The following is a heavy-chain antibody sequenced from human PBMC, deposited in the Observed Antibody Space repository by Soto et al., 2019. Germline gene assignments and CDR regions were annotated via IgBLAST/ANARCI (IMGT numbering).Heavy chain of an antibody. Sequence: QVQLQESGPGLVKPSQTLSLTCTVSGGSISSGGYYWSWIRQHPGKGLEWIGYIYYSGSTYYNPSLKSRVTISVDTSKNQFSLKLSSVTAADTAVYYCARVSYGSGSYYPLYYYYGMDVWGQGTTVTVSS. CDR3: ARVSYGSGSYYPLYYYYGMDV. D-gene: IGHD3-10*01. CDR2: IYYSGST. V-gene: IGHV4-31*03. CDR1: GGSISSGGYY. J-gene: IGHJ6*02.